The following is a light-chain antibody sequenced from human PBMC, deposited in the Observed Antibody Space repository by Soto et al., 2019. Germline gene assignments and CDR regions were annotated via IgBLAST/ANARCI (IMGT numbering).Light chain of an antibody. CDR3: STSTSSNTLV. CDR2: GVS. V-gene: IGLV2-14*01. J-gene: IGLJ3*02. Sequence: QSVLTQPASVSASPGQSITISCTGGKNDIGSSDYVSWYQQHPGKAPKLIIYGVSTRPSGTSDRFSGSKSGNTASLTISGLQADDEADYYCSTSTSSNTLVFGGGTKVTVL. CDR1: KNDIGSSDY.